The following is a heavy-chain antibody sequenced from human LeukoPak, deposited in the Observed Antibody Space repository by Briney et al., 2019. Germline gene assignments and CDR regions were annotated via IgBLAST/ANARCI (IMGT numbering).Heavy chain of an antibody. CDR3: ARLYSSSLSP. V-gene: IGHV4-59*12. CDR1: GGSISSYY. J-gene: IGHJ5*02. CDR2: IYYSGST. D-gene: IGHD6-13*01. Sequence: SETLSLTCTVPGGSISSYYWSWLRQPPGKGPEWIGYIYYSGSTNYNPSLRSRVTISVDKSKNQFSLKLSSVTAADTAVYYCARLYSSSLSPWGQGTLVTVSS.